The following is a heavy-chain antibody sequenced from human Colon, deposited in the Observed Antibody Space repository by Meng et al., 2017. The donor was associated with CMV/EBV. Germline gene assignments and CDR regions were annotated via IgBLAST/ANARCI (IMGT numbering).Heavy chain of an antibody. CDR1: GYSFSSYW. D-gene: IGHD6-13*01. V-gene: IGHV5-51*01. CDR2: IYPGDSDT. Sequence: GGSLRLSCKGSGYSFSSYWSGWVRQMPGKGLGWMGIIYPGDSDTRYSPSIQGQLTMSVDTSISTAYLQWSSLKASDTAMYFCARLIATTGNYFDSWGQGALVTVSS. CDR3: ARLIATTGNYFDS. J-gene: IGHJ4*02.